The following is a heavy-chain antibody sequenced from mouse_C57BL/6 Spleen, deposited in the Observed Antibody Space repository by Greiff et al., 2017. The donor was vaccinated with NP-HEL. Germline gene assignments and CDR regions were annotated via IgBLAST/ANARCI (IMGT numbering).Heavy chain of an antibody. J-gene: IGHJ4*01. D-gene: IGHD2-5*01. V-gene: IGHV1-15*01. CDR3: TRLRSYYSNEDAMDY. Sequence: VQLVESGAELVRPGASVTLSCKASGYTFTDYEMHWVKQTPVHGLEWIGAIDPETGGTAYNQKFKGKAILTADKSSSTAYMELRSLTSEDSAVYYCTRLRSYYSNEDAMDYWGQGTSVTVSS. CDR2: IDPETGGT. CDR1: GYTFTDYE.